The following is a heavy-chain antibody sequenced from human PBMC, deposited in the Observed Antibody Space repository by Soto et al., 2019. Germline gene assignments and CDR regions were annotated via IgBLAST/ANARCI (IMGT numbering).Heavy chain of an antibody. Sequence: GGSLRLSCTASGFTFGDYAMSWFRQAPGKGLEWVGFIRSKAYGGTTEYAASVKGRFTISRDDSKSIAYLQMNSLKTEDTAVYYCTRTLYSPAAISSPFDYWGQGTLVTVSS. CDR3: TRTLYSPAAISSPFDY. CDR1: GFTFGDYA. D-gene: IGHD2-2*01. CDR2: IRSKAYGGTT. V-gene: IGHV3-49*03. J-gene: IGHJ4*02.